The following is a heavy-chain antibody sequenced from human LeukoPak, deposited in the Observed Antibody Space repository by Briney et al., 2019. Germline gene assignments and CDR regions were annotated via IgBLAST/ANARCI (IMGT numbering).Heavy chain of an antibody. Sequence: GSLRLSCAAPGLTFSNFAMSWIRQSPGKGLEWFGEINHSGSTNYNPSLISRVTISVDTSKNQFSLKLTSVTAADTAVYFCARGNNYYGLGTFYRTAFDYWGQGTLVTVSS. CDR3: ARGNNYYGLGTFYRTAFDY. V-gene: IGHV4-34*01. D-gene: IGHD3-10*01. J-gene: IGHJ4*02. CDR2: INHSGST. CDR1: GLTFSNFA.